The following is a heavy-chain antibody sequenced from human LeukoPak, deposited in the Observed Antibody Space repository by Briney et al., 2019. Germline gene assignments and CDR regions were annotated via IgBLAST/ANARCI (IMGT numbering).Heavy chain of an antibody. CDR1: GYTFSDYY. Sequence: ASVKVSFKASGYTFSDYYMHWVRQAPGQGLEWMGWINPKSGDTKYAQKFQARVTMTRDTSITTTYIEVSRLSSDDTAVYYCARQNTGQLDYWGQGTLVTVSS. D-gene: IGHD2-8*02. J-gene: IGHJ4*02. V-gene: IGHV1-2*02. CDR2: INPKSGDT. CDR3: ARQNTGQLDY.